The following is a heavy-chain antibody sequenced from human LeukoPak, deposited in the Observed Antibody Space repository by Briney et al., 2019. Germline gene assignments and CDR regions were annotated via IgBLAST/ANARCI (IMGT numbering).Heavy chain of an antibody. D-gene: IGHD1-26*01. J-gene: IGHJ4*02. V-gene: IGHV3-7*01. CDR1: GFTFSSHW. Sequence: GGSLRLSCAASGFTFSSHWMSWVRQAPGKGLEWVANIKKDGSEKYYVDAVKGRFTISRDNAKNSLYLQMNSLRAEDTAVYYCARDGGSYSFDYWGQGTLVTVSS. CDR3: ARDGGSYSFDY. CDR2: IKKDGSEK.